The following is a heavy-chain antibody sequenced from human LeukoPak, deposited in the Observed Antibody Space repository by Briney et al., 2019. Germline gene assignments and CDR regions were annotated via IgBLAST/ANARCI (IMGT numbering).Heavy chain of an antibody. D-gene: IGHD3-3*01. CDR3: ARDSYYDFWSGYYNGFDY. CDR2: IRYDGSEK. V-gene: IGHV3-30*02. J-gene: IGHJ4*02. CDR1: GFTFSTYG. Sequence: GGSLRLSCAASGFTFSTYGMHWVRQAPGKGLEWVTFIRYDGSEKYYADSVKGRFTFSRDNSKNTLYLQMNSLKSDDTAVYYCARDSYYDFWSGYYNGFDYWGQGTLVTVSS.